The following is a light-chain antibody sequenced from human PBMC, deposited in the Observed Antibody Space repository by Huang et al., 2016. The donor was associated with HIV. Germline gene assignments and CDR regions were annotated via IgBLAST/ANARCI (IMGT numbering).Light chain of an antibody. V-gene: IGKV3-11*01. J-gene: IGKJ1*01. CDR2: DAS. Sequence: EIVLTQPPATLSLSPGERATLSSRASQCVSIYLAWYQQKPGRAPRLLIYDASNRATGIPSRFRGSGSGTAFTLTISSLEPEDFAVYYCHHRSDWPGTFGQGTKVEIK. CDR3: HHRSDWPGT. CDR1: QCVSIY.